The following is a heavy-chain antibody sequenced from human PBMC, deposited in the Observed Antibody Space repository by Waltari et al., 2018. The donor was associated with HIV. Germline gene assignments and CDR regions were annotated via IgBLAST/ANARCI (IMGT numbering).Heavy chain of an antibody. CDR2: INSDWSST. D-gene: IGHD6-19*01. V-gene: IGHV3-74*01. J-gene: IGHJ3*02. Sequence: EVQLVESGGGLVQPGGSLRLSCAASGFTFSSYWMHWVRQAPGKGLVWVSRINSDWSSTSYADSVKGRFTISRDNAKNTLYLQMNSLRAEDTAVYYCARTWYSSGLDAFDIWGQGTMVTVSS. CDR1: GFTFSSYW. CDR3: ARTWYSSGLDAFDI.